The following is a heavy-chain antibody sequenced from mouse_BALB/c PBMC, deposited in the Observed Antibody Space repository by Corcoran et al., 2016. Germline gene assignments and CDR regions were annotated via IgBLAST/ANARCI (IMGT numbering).Heavy chain of an antibody. D-gene: IGHD1-1*01. Sequence: EVQLQQSGPELVKPGASVKISCKASGDPFTGYCMHWVKQSHGKSREWIGDINPNNGGTNYNQKFKGKATLTGDKSSSTAHIVIRSLTSEDAAVYYCLRRYYCGSSHSDYWGQGTTLTVSS. CDR1: GDPFTGYC. J-gene: IGHJ2*01. CDR3: LRRYYCGSSHSDY. V-gene: IGHV1-18*01. CDR2: INPNNGGT.